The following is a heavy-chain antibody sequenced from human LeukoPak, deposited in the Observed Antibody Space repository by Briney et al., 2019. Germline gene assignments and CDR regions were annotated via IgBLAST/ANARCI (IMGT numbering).Heavy chain of an antibody. Sequence: PGGSLRLSCAASGFTFSRYAMSWVRQAPGKGLEWVSAISGSGGSTYYADSVKGRFTISRDNSKNTLYLQMNSLRAEDTAVYYCAKDTFNGGYFDYWGQGTLVTVSS. CDR1: GFTFSRYA. J-gene: IGHJ4*02. V-gene: IGHV3-23*01. CDR3: AKDTFNGGYFDY. D-gene: IGHD3-22*01. CDR2: ISGSGGST.